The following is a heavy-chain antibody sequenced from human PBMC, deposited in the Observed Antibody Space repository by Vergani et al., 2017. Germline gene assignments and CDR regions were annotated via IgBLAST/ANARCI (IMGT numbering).Heavy chain of an antibody. V-gene: IGHV3-48*02. CDR1: GFTFSSYS. CDR3: ARDPYDSSGYYTXPLT. Sequence: EVQLVESGGGLVKPGGSLRLSCAASGFTFSSYSMNWVRQAPGKGLEWVSYISSSSSTIYYADSVKGRFTISRDNAKNSLYLQMNSLRDEDTAVYYCARDPYDSSGYYTXPLTGGQGTLVTVSS. CDR2: ISSSSSTI. D-gene: IGHD3-22*01. J-gene: IGHJ4*02.